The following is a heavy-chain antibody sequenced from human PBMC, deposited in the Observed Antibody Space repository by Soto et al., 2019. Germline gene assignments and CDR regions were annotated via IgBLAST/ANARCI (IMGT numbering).Heavy chain of an antibody. J-gene: IGHJ6*02. V-gene: IGHV3-53*01. CDR2: IYSGGST. CDR3: ARDTRGYCISTSCYALFNYYGMDV. D-gene: IGHD2-2*01. Sequence: PGGSLRLSCAAFGFTVNNNYMSWVRQAPGKGLEWVSVIYSGGSTYYADSVKGRFTISRDNAKNSLYLQMNSLRAEDTAVYYCARDTRGYCISTSCYALFNYYGMDVWGQGTTVTVSS. CDR1: GFTVNNNY.